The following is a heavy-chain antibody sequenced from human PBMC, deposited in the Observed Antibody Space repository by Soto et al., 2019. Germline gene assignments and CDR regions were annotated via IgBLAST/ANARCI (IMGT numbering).Heavy chain of an antibody. CDR3: ARGESYGSGSFLSQLYYYYGMDV. D-gene: IGHD3-10*01. V-gene: IGHV1-69*13. CDR2: IIPIFGTA. Sequence: SVKVSCKASGGTFSCYAISWVRQAPGQGLEWMGGIIPIFGTANYAQKFQGRVTITADESTSTAYMELSSLRSEDTAVYYCARGESYGSGSFLSQLYYYYGMDVWGQGTTVTVSS. CDR1: GGTFSCYA. J-gene: IGHJ6*02.